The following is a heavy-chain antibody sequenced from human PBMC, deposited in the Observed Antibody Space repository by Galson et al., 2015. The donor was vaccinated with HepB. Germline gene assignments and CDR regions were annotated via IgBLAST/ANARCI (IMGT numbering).Heavy chain of an antibody. V-gene: IGHV3-7*03. CDR3: ARDSRWSDLYYYYYGMDV. D-gene: IGHD4-23*01. Sequence: SLRLSCAASGFTFSSYWMSWVRQAPGKGLEWVANIKQDGSEKYYVDSVKGRFTISRDNAKNSLYLQMNSLRAEDTAVYYCARDSRWSDLYYYYYGMDVWGQGTTVTVSS. CDR1: GFTFSSYW. CDR2: IKQDGSEK. J-gene: IGHJ6*02.